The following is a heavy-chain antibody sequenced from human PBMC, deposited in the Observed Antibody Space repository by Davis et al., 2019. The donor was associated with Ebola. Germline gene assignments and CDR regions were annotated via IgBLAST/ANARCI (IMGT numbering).Heavy chain of an antibody. CDR3: ARGEYYDSSGYGY. D-gene: IGHD3-22*01. CDR1: GYSFTGYY. V-gene: IGHV1-2*02. CDR2: INPNSGGT. J-gene: IGHJ4*02. Sequence: AASVKVSCKASGYSFTGYYMHWVRQAPGQGLEWMGWINPNSGGTNYAQKFQGRVTMTRDTSISTAYMELSRLRSDDTAVYYCARGEYYDSSGYGYWGQGTLVTVSS.